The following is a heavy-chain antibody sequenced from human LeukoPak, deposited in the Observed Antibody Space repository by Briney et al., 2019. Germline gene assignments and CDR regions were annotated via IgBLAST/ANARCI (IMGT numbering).Heavy chain of an antibody. D-gene: IGHD4-17*01. CDR2: INPSGGST. CDR3: ASQVPHYGDYELDY. V-gene: IGHV1-46*01. Sequence: ASVTVSFKASGYTFTIYYMHWVRQAPGQGLEWMGIINPSGGSTSYAQKFQGRVTMTRDTSTSTVYMELSSLRSEDTAVYYCASQVPHYGDYELDYWGQGTLVTVSS. CDR1: GYTFTIYY. J-gene: IGHJ4*02.